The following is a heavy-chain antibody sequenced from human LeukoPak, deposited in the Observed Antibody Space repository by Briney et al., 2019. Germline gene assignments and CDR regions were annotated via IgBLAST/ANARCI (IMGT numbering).Heavy chain of an antibody. D-gene: IGHD2-2*02. CDR1: GFTFSSYE. CDR3: AKCRWDIVVVPAAIYYFDY. Sequence: GGSLRLSCAASGFTFSSYEVNWVRQAPGKGLEWVSAISGSGGSTYYADSVKGRFTISRDNSKNTLYLQMNSLRAEDTAVYYCAKCRWDIVVVPAAIYYFDYWGQGTLVTVSS. V-gene: IGHV3-23*01. J-gene: IGHJ4*02. CDR2: ISGSGGST.